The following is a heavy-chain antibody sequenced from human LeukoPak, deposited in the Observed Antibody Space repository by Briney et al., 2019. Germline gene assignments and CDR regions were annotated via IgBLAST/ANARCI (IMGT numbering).Heavy chain of an antibody. J-gene: IGHJ5*02. CDR1: GFTFSNAW. CDR3: TGEVGFGEHNWFDP. Sequence: HPGGSLRLSCAASGFTFSNAWMSWVRQAPGKGLEWVGRIKSKTDGGTTDYAAPVKGRFTISRDDSKNTLYLQMNSLKTEDTAVYYCTGEVGFGEHNWFDPWGQGTLVTVSS. V-gene: IGHV3-15*01. D-gene: IGHD3-10*01. CDR2: IKSKTDGGTT.